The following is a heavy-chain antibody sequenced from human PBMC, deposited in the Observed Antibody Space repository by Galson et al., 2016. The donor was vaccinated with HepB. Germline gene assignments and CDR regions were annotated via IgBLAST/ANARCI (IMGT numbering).Heavy chain of an antibody. CDR3: ARISSSQDYFDY. Sequence: SLRLSCAASGFSFDIYAMSWVRQAPGKGLEWVSSISGGGGDKYYADSVKGRFTISRDNAKNSLYVQMNSLRAEDTAVYYCARISSSQDYFDYWGHGTLVTVSS. CDR1: GFSFDIYA. CDR2: ISGGGGDK. D-gene: IGHD6-13*01. V-gene: IGHV3-23*01. J-gene: IGHJ4*01.